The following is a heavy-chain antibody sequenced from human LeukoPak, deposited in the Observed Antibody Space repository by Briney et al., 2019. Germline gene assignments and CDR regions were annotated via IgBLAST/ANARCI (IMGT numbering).Heavy chain of an antibody. Sequence: GGSLRLSCAASEFIVTNYHMNWVRRAPGKGLEWVSNIFDDGTTYYADSVKGRFTISRDISKNTAYLQMNSLRVEDTAVYYCARDPNDGYAFLDYWGQGTVVTVSS. CDR3: ARDPNDGYAFLDY. J-gene: IGHJ4*02. CDR2: IFDDGTT. CDR1: EFIVTNYH. V-gene: IGHV3-66*02. D-gene: IGHD2-8*01.